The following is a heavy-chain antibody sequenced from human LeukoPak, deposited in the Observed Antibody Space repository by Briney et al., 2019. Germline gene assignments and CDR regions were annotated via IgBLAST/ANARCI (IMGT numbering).Heavy chain of an antibody. D-gene: IGHD1-1*01. J-gene: IGHJ6*02. CDR3: ARTWKARDYYYGMDV. V-gene: IGHV4-59*01. CDR1: GGSLSSYY. Sequence: PSETLSLTCTVSGGSLSSYYWSWIRQPPGKGLEWIGYIYYSGSTNYNPSLKSRVTISVDTSKNQFSLKLSSVTAADTAVYYCARTWKARDYYYGMDVWGQGTTVTASS. CDR2: IYYSGST.